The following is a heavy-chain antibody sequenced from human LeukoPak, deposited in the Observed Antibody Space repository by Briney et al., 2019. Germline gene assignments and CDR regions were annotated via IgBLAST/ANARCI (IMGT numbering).Heavy chain of an antibody. J-gene: IGHJ5*02. CDR2: IYHSGST. V-gene: IGHV4-38-2*02. D-gene: IGHD2-2*01. CDR3: ARGSGIVVVPAAIGWFDP. Sequence: SETLSLTCTVSGYSISSGYYWGWIRQPPGKGLEWIGSIYHSGSTYYNPSLKSRVTISVDTSKNLFSLKLSSVTAADTAVYYCARGSGIVVVPAAIGWFDPWGQGTLVTVSS. CDR1: GYSISSGYY.